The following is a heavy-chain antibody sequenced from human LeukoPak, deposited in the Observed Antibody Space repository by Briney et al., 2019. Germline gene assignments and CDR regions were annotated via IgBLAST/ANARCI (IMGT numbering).Heavy chain of an antibody. CDR2: ISGGGGST. V-gene: IGHV3-23*01. J-gene: IGHJ4*02. D-gene: IGHD6-25*01. CDR1: GYTFTSYA. Sequence: SCKASGYTFTSYAMSWVRQAPGKGLEWVSAISGGGGSTYYADSVKGRFTISRDNSKNTLYLQMNSLRAEDTAVYYCAKGSGTAEDYWGQGTLVTVSS. CDR3: AKGSGTAEDY.